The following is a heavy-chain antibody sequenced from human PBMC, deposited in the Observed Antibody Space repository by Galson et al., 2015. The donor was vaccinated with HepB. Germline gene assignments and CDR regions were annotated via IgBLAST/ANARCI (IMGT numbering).Heavy chain of an antibody. CDR3: ARPPSTLQLWFYGLDV. J-gene: IGHJ6*02. Sequence: SLRLSCAASGFSFSSYAMHWVRQTPDKGLQWLAVVSYDGGIEHYADYVKGRFTISRDNSKNTLYLQMNSLRDDDTGVYYCARPPSTLQLWFYGLDVWGQGTTVIVSS. V-gene: IGHV3-30*01. CDR1: GFSFSSYA. CDR2: VSYDGGIE. D-gene: IGHD5-18*01.